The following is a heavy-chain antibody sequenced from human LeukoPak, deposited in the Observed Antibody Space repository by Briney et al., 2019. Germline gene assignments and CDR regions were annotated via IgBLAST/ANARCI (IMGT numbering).Heavy chain of an antibody. V-gene: IGHV3-21*01. D-gene: IGHD5-18*01. Sequence: GGSLRLSCAASGFTFSSYSMNWVRQAPGKGLEWVSSISSSSSYIYYADSVRGRFTISRDNAKNSLYLQMNSLRADDTAVYYCARAVDTAMSRMVTPYYFDYWGQGTLVTVSS. CDR3: ARAVDTAMSRMVTPYYFDY. J-gene: IGHJ4*02. CDR2: ISSSSSYI. CDR1: GFTFSSYS.